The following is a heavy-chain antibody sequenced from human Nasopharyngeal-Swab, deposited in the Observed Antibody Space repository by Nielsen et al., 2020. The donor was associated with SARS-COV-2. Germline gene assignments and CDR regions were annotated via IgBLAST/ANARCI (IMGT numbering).Heavy chain of an antibody. Sequence: RGLWWLGIINPSGGSTSYAQKFQGRVTMTRDTSTSTVYMELSSLRSEDTAVYYCARDKHPRDCRGGSCYLLDYWGQGTLVTVSS. D-gene: IGHD2-15*01. V-gene: IGHV1-46*01. CDR2: INPSGGST. CDR3: ARDKHPRDCRGGSCYLLDY. J-gene: IGHJ4*02.